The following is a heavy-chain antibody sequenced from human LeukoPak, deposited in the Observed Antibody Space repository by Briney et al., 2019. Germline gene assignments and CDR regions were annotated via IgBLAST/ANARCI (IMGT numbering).Heavy chain of an antibody. CDR1: GFTVTSHY. CDR2: MFDGGTT. V-gene: IGHV3-66*01. D-gene: IGHD1-26*01. Sequence: GGSLRLSCAASGFTVTSHYVAWVRQTPGKGLEWLSIMFDGGTTYYADSVNGRASISRDTSTNSLYLQMNSLKDDDTAVYYCARAHGTKRYYFDDWGQGTHVTVSS. J-gene: IGHJ4*02. CDR3: ARAHGTKRYYFDD.